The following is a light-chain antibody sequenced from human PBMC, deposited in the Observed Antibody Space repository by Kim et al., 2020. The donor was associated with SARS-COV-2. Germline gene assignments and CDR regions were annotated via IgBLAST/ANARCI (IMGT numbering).Light chain of an antibody. J-gene: IGKJ2*03. CDR2: GAS. CDR1: QSVSSSY. Sequence: SPGVRAPLSCRASQSVSSSYLAWYQQKPGQAPRLLIYGASSRATGIPDRFSGSGSGTDFTRTISRLEPEDYAVYYCQQYGSSPLYSFGQGTKLEI. CDR3: QQYGSSPLYS. V-gene: IGKV3-20*01.